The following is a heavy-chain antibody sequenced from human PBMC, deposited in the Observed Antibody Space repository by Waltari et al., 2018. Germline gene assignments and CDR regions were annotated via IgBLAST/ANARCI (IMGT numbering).Heavy chain of an antibody. J-gene: IGHJ4*02. Sequence: QVQLQQWGAGLLKPSETLSLTCAVYGGSFSGYYWSWIRQPPGKGLEWIGEINHSGSTNYNPSLKSRVTISVDTSKNQFSLKLSSVTAADTAVYYCARGVQGLERESSTENVIDYWGQGTLVTVSS. D-gene: IGHD1-1*01. V-gene: IGHV4-34*01. CDR2: INHSGST. CDR1: GGSFSGYY. CDR3: ARGVQGLERESSTENVIDY.